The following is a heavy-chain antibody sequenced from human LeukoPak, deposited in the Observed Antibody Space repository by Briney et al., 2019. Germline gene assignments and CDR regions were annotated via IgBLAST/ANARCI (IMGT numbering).Heavy chain of an antibody. CDR2: IIPIFGTP. J-gene: IGHJ5*02. V-gene: IGHV1-69*01. Sequence: SVKVSCKASGGTFSSSAISWVRQAPGQGLEWVGGIIPIFGTPNYAQKFQDRVTITADESTSTAYMELSSLRSEDTAVYYCARDQRYCSGGSCYAFDPWGQGTLVTVSS. D-gene: IGHD2-15*01. CDR1: GGTFSSSA. CDR3: ARDQRYCSGGSCYAFDP.